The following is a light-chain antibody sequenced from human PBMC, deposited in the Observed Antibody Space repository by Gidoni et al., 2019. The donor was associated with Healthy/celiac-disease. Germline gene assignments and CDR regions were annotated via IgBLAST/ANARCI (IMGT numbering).Light chain of an antibody. CDR1: SSDVGGYNY. J-gene: IGLJ3*02. Sequence: QSALTQPPSASGSPGQSVTISCTGTSSDVGGYNYVSWYQQHPGKAPNLMIYEVSNRPSGVPDRFSGSKSGNTASLTVSGLQAEDEADYYCSSYAGSSWVFGGGTKLTVL. CDR3: SSYAGSSWV. CDR2: EVS. V-gene: IGLV2-8*01.